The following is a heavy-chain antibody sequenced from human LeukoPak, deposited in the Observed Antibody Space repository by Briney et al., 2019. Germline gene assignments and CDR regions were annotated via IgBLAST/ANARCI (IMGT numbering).Heavy chain of an antibody. Sequence: PGGSLRLSCAASGFTFDDYAMHWVRQAPGRGLEWVSGISWNSGSIGYAYSVKGRFTISRDNAKNSLYLQMNSLRAEDTALYYCARDLEYGHYGGWFDPWGQGTLVTVSS. CDR1: GFTFDDYA. CDR3: ARDLEYGHYGGWFDP. V-gene: IGHV3-9*01. D-gene: IGHD4-17*01. J-gene: IGHJ5*02. CDR2: ISWNSGSI.